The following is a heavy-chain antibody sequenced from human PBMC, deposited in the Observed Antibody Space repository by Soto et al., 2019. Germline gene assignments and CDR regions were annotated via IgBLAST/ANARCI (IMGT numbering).Heavy chain of an antibody. Sequence: SETLSLTCAVYGGSFSGYYWSWIRQPPGKGLEWIGEINHSGSTNYNPSLKSRVTISVDTSKNQFSLKLSSVAAADTAVYYCARGKLSDYVWGSYRYHFDYWGQGTVVTVSS. V-gene: IGHV4-34*01. CDR1: GGSFSGYY. CDR2: INHSGST. D-gene: IGHD3-16*02. CDR3: ARGKLSDYVWGSYRYHFDY. J-gene: IGHJ4*02.